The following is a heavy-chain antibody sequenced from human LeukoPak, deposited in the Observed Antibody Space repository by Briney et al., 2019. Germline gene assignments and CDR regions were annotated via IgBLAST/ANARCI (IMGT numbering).Heavy chain of an antibody. J-gene: IGHJ4*02. CDR1: GGIFSSYA. CDR2: IIPIFGTA. CDR3: ASEQRGYSLYFDY. Sequence: ASVKVSCKASGGIFSSYAISWVRQAPGQGLEWMGGIIPIFGTANYAQKFQGRVTITADESTSTAYMELSSLRSEDTAVYYCASEQRGYSLYFDYWGQGTLVTVSS. V-gene: IGHV1-69*13. D-gene: IGHD5-18*01.